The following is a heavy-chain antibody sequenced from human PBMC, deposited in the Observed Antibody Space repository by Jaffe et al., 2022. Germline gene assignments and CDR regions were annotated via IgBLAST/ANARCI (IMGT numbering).Heavy chain of an antibody. CDR3: VKDILDLYDDNWKGFDL. J-gene: IGHJ4*02. V-gene: IGHV3-9*01. CDR2: ISWNSGGI. Sequence: ELQLVESGGGLIQPGRSLRLSCAASGIPFEDYAMHWVRQAPGKGLEWVSGISWNSGGIGYADSVKGRFIISRDNAKKSLYLQMNSLRLEDTALYFCVKDILDLYDDNWKGFDLWGQGTLVTVSS. D-gene: IGHD1-1*01. CDR1: GIPFEDYA.